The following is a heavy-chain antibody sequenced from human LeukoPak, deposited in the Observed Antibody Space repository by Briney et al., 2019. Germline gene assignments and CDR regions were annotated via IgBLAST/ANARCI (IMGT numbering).Heavy chain of an antibody. CDR3: AGAVVGATPNY. CDR1: GFTVTSNY. CDR2: IYNGGST. J-gene: IGHJ4*02. Sequence: GGSLRPSCVAAGFTVTSNYISWVRQAPGKGLEWVSGIYNGGSTCYADSVKGRFTISRDSSRNTLYLQMNSLRVDDTAVYYCAGAVVGATPNYWGQGTLVTVSS. D-gene: IGHD1-26*01. V-gene: IGHV3-66*01.